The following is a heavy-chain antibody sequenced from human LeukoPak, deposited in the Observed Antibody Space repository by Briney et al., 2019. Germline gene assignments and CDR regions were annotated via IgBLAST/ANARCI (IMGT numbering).Heavy chain of an antibody. CDR1: GFTFSSYS. Sequence: GGSLRLSCAASGFTFSSYSMNWVRQAPGKGLEWVSSISSSSSYIYYADSVKGRFTISRDNAKNSLYLQMNSLRAEDTAVYYCARDRVMITFGGVIGCWGQGTLVTVSS. D-gene: IGHD3-16*01. CDR2: ISSSSSYI. J-gene: IGHJ4*02. CDR3: ARDRVMITFGGVIGC. V-gene: IGHV3-21*01.